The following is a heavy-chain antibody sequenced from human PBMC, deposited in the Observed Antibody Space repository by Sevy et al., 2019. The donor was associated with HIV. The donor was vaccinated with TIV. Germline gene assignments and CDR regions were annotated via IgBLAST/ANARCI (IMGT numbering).Heavy chain of an antibody. D-gene: IGHD3-10*01. Sequence: GGSLRLSCAASGFTFRSYGMHWVRQAPGKGLEWVAFIRYDGSTKYYADSVKGRFTISRDNSMNTLYLQMNGLRAEDTAIYYCAKGLGMVQGALLSEDIWGQGTMVTVSS. J-gene: IGHJ3*02. CDR3: AKGLGMVQGALLSEDI. V-gene: IGHV3-30*02. CDR2: IRYDGSTK. CDR1: GFTFRSYG.